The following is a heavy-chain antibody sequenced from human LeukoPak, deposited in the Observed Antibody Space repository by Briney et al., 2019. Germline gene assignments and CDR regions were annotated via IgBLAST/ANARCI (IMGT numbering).Heavy chain of an antibody. J-gene: IGHJ4*02. CDR2: INHSGST. D-gene: IGHD3-3*01. V-gene: IGHV4-34*01. CDR3: ARGPALLDFWSGYYPDYFDY. CDR1: GGSFSGYY. Sequence: SETLSLTCAVYGGSFSGYYWSWIRQPPGKGLEWIGEINHSGSTNYNPSLKSRVTISVDTSKNQFSLKLSSVTAADTAVYYCARGPALLDFWSGYYPDYFDYWGQGTLVTVSP.